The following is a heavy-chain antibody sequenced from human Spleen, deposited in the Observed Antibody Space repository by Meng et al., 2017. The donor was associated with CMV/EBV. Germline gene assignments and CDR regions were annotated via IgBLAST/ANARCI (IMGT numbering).Heavy chain of an antibody. J-gene: IGHJ5*02. D-gene: IGHD2-2*03. V-gene: IGHV4-34*01. CDR1: WSFSGYY. CDR2: INDSGST. CDR3: ARGGDCSSTSCYAAWFDP. Sequence: WSFSGYYWSWIRQPPGKGLEWIGEINDSGSTNYNPSLKSRVTISADTSKNQFSLKLSSVTAADTALYYCARGGDCSSTSCYAAWFDPWGQGTLVTVSS.